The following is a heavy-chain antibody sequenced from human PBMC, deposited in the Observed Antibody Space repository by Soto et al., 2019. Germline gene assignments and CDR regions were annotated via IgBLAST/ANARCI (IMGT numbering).Heavy chain of an antibody. CDR2: IYYSGST. CDR3: ARDGYTVTPNYYYGMDV. CDR1: GGSISSGDYY. D-gene: IGHD4-4*01. J-gene: IGHJ6*02. V-gene: IGHV4-30-4*02. Sequence: PSETLSLTCTVSGGSISSGDYYWSWIRQPPGKGLEWIGYIYYSGSTYYNPSLKSRVTISVDTSKNQLSLKLSSVTAADTAVYYCARDGYTVTPNYYYGMDVWGQGTTVTVSS.